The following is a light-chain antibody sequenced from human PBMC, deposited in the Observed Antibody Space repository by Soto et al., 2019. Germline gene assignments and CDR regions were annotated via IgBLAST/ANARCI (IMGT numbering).Light chain of an antibody. Sequence: DLVMTQSPLSLPVTPGEPASISCRSMQSLLHSNGYNYLDWYLQKPGQSPQLLISLGSNRASGVPARFSGSGSATDFTLNIARVEAEEFGVSCCMQALQGPYTFGQWTTLEIK. CDR1: QSLLHSNGYNY. V-gene: IGKV2-28*01. J-gene: IGKJ2*01. CDR2: LGS. CDR3: MQALQGPYT.